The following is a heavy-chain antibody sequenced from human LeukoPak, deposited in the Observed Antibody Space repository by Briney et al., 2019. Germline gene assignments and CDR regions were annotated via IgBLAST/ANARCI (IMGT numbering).Heavy chain of an antibody. CDR1: GYTSTGYY. CDR3: AKGGGSYYTPLDY. J-gene: IGHJ4*02. CDR2: INPNSGGT. D-gene: IGHD1-26*01. Sequence: GASVKVSCKASGYTSTGYYMHWVRQAPGQGLEWMGWINPNSGGTNYAQKFQGRVTMTRDTSISTAYMELSRLRSDDTAVYYCAKGGGSYYTPLDYWGQGTLVTVSS. V-gene: IGHV1-2*02.